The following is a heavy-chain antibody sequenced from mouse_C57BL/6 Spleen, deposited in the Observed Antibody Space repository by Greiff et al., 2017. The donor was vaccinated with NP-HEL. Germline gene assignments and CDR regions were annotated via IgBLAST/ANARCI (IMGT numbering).Heavy chain of an antibody. Sequence: EVQRVESGGGLVKPGGSLKLSCAASGFTFSDYGMHWVRQAPEKGLEWVAYISSGSSTIYYADTVKGRFTLSIDNAKNTLFLQMTSLRSEDTAMYYCARPGNYDSMDYWGQGTSVTVSS. V-gene: IGHV5-17*01. CDR2: ISSGSSTI. D-gene: IGHD2-1*01. J-gene: IGHJ4*01. CDR1: GFTFSDYG. CDR3: ARPGNYDSMDY.